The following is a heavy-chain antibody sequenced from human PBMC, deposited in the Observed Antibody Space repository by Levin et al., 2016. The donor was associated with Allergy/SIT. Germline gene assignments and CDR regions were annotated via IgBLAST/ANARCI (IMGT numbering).Heavy chain of an antibody. Sequence: SETLSLTCAVYGGSFSGYYWSWIRQPPGKGLEWIGEINHSGSTNYNPSLKSRVTISVDTSKNQFSLKLSSVTAADTAVYYCARGPLGDYVKFDYWGQGTLVTVSS. CDR2: INHSGST. V-gene: IGHV4-34*01. D-gene: IGHD4-17*01. CDR1: GGSFSGYY. CDR3: ARGPLGDYVKFDY. J-gene: IGHJ4*02.